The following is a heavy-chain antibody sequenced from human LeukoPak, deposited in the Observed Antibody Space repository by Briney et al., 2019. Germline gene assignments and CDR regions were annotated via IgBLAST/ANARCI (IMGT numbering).Heavy chain of an antibody. Sequence: GGSLRLSCAASGFTFDDYAMHWVRQAPGKGLEWVSLISGDGGSTYYADSVKGRFTISRDNSKNSLYLQMNSLRTEDTALYYCAKDIDYGDYGSCFDYWGQGTLVTVSP. J-gene: IGHJ4*02. D-gene: IGHD4-17*01. CDR1: GFTFDDYA. CDR2: ISGDGGST. CDR3: AKDIDYGDYGSCFDY. V-gene: IGHV3-43*02.